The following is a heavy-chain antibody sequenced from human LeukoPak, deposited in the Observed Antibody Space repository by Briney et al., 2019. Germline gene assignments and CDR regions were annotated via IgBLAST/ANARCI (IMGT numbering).Heavy chain of an antibody. J-gene: IGHJ3*02. CDR3: ARGWHIVVVTAIRDDAFDI. D-gene: IGHD2-21*02. Sequence: ASVKVSCKASGYTFTSYAMNWVRQAPGQGLEWMGWINTNTGNPTYAQGFTGRFVFSLDTSVSTAYLQISSLKAEDTAVYYCARGWHIVVVTAIRDDAFDIWGQGTMVTVSS. CDR2: INTNTGNP. V-gene: IGHV7-4-1*02. CDR1: GYTFTSYA.